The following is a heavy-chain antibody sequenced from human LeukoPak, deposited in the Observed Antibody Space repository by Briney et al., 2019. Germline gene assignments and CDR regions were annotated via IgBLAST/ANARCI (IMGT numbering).Heavy chain of an antibody. D-gene: IGHD3-22*01. CDR2: INPNSGGT. V-gene: IGHV1-2*02. CDR3: ARGLTYYYDSSGYYSPYYYYYMDV. J-gene: IGHJ6*03. CDR1: GYTFSNYC. Sequence: GASVKLSCTASGYTFSNYCMHWVRQAPGQGLEWMGWINPNSGGTNYSQKFQGRVTMTRDTSISTAYMELSRLRSDDTAVYYCARGLTYYYDSSGYYSPYYYYYMDVWGKGTTVTISS.